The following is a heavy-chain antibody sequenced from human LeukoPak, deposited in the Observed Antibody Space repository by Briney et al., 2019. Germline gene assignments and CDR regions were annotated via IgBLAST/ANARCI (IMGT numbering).Heavy chain of an antibody. CDR2: IYYSGST. J-gene: IGHJ3*02. CDR3: ARRQYYYDSRKAFDI. CDR1: GGSISSSSYY. D-gene: IGHD3-22*01. V-gene: IGHV4-39*07. Sequence: SETLSLTCTVSGGSISSSSYYWGWIRQPPGKGREWIGSIYYSGSTNYNPSLKSRVTISVDTSKNQFSLKLSSVTAADTAVYYCARRQYYYDSRKAFDIWGQGTMVTVSS.